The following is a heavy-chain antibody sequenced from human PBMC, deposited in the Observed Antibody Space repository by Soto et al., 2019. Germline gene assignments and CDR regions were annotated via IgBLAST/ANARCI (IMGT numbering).Heavy chain of an antibody. D-gene: IGHD7-27*01. CDR3: AKENWANPNS. CDR2: IKSKSDGGAI. V-gene: IGHV3-15*01. J-gene: IGHJ4*02. CDR1: GFTFRNAW. Sequence: GGSLRLSCAASGFTFRNAWMSWVRQAPGKGLEWVGRIKSKSDGGAIDYAAPVKGRFILSRDDSKNMLYLQMNNLTVEDTAVYYCAKENWANPNSWGQGTLVTVSS.